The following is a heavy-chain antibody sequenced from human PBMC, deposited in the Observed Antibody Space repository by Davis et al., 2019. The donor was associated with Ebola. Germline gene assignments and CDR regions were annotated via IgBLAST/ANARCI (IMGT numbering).Heavy chain of an antibody. CDR3: ARASFGYNSGWYADY. V-gene: IGHV1-3*01. Sequence: ASVKVSCKAPGHTFSNYAMHWVRQAPGQRLEWMGWVHGGNGNTKYSQRFQGRVTITTDTSASTVYLDLTSLRSEDTAVFYCARASFGYNSGWYADYWGPGSLVTVSS. CDR1: GHTFSNYA. D-gene: IGHD6-19*01. J-gene: IGHJ4*02. CDR2: VHGGNGNT.